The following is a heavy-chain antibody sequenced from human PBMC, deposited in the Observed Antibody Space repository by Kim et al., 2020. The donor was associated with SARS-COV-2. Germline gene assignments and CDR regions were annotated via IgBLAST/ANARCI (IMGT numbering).Heavy chain of an antibody. Sequence: EELYVDSVKGRFTISRDNAKNTLYLQMNTLRTEDTAVYFCGRASSSSPYWGQGTLVTVSS. CDR3: GRASSSSPY. CDR2: EE. V-gene: IGHV3-7*03. D-gene: IGHD6-6*01. J-gene: IGHJ4*02.